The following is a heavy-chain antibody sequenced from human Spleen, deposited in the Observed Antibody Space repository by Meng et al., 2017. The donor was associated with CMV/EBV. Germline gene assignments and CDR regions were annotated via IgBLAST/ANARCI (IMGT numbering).Heavy chain of an antibody. Sequence: KTSGYNYISYGIGWVRQAPGQRPEWMGWISPHNGNTNYAQKFQGRLTVTADTPATTAYMELRSLRSEDTAVYYCASPKEYSSQYYFDYWGQGTLVTVSS. J-gene: IGHJ4*02. D-gene: IGHD6-6*01. V-gene: IGHV1-18*01. CDR2: ISPHNGNT. CDR1: GYNYISYG. CDR3: ASPKEYSSQYYFDY.